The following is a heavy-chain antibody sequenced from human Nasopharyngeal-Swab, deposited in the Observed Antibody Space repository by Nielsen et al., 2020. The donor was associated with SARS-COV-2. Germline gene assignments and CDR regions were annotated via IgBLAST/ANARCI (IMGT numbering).Heavy chain of an antibody. CDR1: GFPFSNYT. CDR3: ARDGGLTGFTF. V-gene: IGHV3-21*01. J-gene: IGHJ4*02. Sequence: GESLKISCAASGFPFSNYTMTWVRQAPGKGLEWVSSITSIGGYIHYADSVKSHFTISREDAKNSLYLQMNRLRVEDTAVYYCARDGGLTGFTFWGQGTLVTVSS. D-gene: IGHD3-9*01. CDR2: ITSIGGYI.